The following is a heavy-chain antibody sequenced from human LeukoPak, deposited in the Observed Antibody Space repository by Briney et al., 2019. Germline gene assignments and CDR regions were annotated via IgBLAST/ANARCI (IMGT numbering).Heavy chain of an antibody. CDR2: ISSSSSYI. CDR1: GFTFNTYS. V-gene: IGHV3-21*01. J-gene: IGHJ4*02. D-gene: IGHD3-10*01. Sequence: GGSLRLSCAASGFTFNTYSMNWVRQAPGKGLEWVSSISSSSSYIYYADSVKGRFTISRDNAKNSLYLQMNSLRAEDTAVYYCARGPPRAYYYGSGSYYNRYYFDYWGQGTLVTVSS. CDR3: ARGPPRAYYYGSGSYYNRYYFDY.